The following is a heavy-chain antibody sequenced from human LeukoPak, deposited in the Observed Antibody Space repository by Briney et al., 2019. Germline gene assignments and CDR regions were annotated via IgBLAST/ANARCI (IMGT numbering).Heavy chain of an antibody. CDR3: AKDTYYYDSSGYYGTFGY. Sequence: GGSLRLSCAASGFTFSSFGMHWVRQAPGKGLEWVAFIRYDGNNEYYADSVKGRFTISRDNSKSTLYLQMNSLRAEDTAVYYCAKDTYYYDSSGYYGTFGYWGQGTLVTVSS. CDR2: IRYDGNNE. CDR1: GFTFSSFG. V-gene: IGHV3-30*02. D-gene: IGHD3-22*01. J-gene: IGHJ4*02.